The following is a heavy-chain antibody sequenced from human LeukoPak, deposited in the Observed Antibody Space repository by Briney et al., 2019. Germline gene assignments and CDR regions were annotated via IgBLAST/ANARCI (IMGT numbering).Heavy chain of an antibody. CDR1: GGSISSSSYY. J-gene: IGHJ3*02. D-gene: IGHD4-17*01. CDR3: ARPVTTMSDAFDI. V-gene: IGHV4-39*01. CDR2: IYYSGST. Sequence: SETLSLTCTVSGGSISSSSYYWGWIRQPPGKGLEWIGSIYYSGSTYYNPSLKSRVTISVDTSKNQFSLKLSSVTAADTAVYYCARPVTTMSDAFDIWGQGTMVTVSS.